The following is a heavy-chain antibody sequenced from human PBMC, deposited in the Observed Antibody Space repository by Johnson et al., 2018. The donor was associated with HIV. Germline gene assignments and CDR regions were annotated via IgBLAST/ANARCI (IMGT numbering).Heavy chain of an antibody. V-gene: IGHV3-33*08. CDR2: IWYDGSNK. D-gene: IGHD1-1*01. J-gene: IGHJ3*02. Sequence: QVQLVESGGELVQPGGSQRLSCAASGFTFSSYAMHWVRQAPGKGLEWVAVIWYDGSNKNYADSVKGRFTISRDNSKNTLYLQMNSLRAEDTAVYYCATSTASDAFDIWGQGTVVTVSS. CDR1: GFTFSSYA. CDR3: ATSTASDAFDI.